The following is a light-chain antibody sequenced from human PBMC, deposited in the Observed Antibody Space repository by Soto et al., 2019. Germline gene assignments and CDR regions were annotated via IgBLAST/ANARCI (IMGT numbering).Light chain of an antibody. CDR2: DAS. V-gene: IGKV3-11*01. CDR3: QQHISWPLT. Sequence: EIVLTQSSVTLSLSPGERATLSCRASQSVTNSLAWYQQKPGQAPRLLVYDASNRATGIPTRFSGSGSGTDFTLTISNLEPEDFAVYYCQQHISWPLTFGGGTKVDIK. CDR1: QSVTNS. J-gene: IGKJ4*01.